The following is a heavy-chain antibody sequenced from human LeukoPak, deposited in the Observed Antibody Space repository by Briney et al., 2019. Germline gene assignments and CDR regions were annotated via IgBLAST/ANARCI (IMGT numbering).Heavy chain of an antibody. V-gene: IGHV4-59*08. CDR1: GGSISTYY. Sequence: PSETLSLSCFVSGGSISTYYWTWIRQPPGKGLEWIGFVYYNGVTKYNPSLQSRVTISVDTSKNQFSLKLNSVTAADTALYYCAGRLAGAGRSYFDYGGQGPRVTVSS. CDR2: VYYNGVT. CDR3: AGRLAGAGRSYFDY. D-gene: IGHD6-19*01. J-gene: IGHJ4*02.